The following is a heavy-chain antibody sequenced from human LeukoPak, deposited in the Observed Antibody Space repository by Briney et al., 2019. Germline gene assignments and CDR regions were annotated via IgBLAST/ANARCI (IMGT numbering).Heavy chain of an antibody. D-gene: IGHD2-15*01. Sequence: SETLSLTCSISGGSISSYFWSWIRQPAGKGLEWIGHIYYSGSTNYNPSLKSRVTISVDTSKNQFSLKLSSVTAADTAVYYCARAGYCSGGSCYDAFDIWGQGTMVTVSS. CDR1: GGSISSYF. CDR3: ARAGYCSGGSCYDAFDI. CDR2: IYYSGST. V-gene: IGHV4-59*01. J-gene: IGHJ3*02.